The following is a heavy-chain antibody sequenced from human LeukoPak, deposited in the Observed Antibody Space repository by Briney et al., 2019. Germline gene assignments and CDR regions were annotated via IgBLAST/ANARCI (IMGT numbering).Heavy chain of an antibody. CDR3: AKATLYSSSWYLDY. V-gene: IGHV3-30*02. CDR2: IQYDGSNK. CDR1: GVIFSSYG. Sequence: GSLRLSCAASGVIFSSYGMQWVRQAPGKGLEWVAFIQYDGSNKFYADSVKGRFTISRDNSKNTLYLQTNSLRAEDTAVYYCAKATLYSSSWYLDYWGQGTLVTVSS. D-gene: IGHD6-13*01. J-gene: IGHJ4*02.